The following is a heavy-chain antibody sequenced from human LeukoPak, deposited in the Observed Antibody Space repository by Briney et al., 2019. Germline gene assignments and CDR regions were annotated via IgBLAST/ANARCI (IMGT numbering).Heavy chain of an antibody. CDR3: ARGVLGASVTTVTSRNY. CDR2: INHSGST. J-gene: IGHJ4*02. D-gene: IGHD4-17*01. CDR1: GGSFSAYY. Sequence: SETLSLTCAVYGGSFSAYYWSWIRQPPGKGLEWIGEINHSGSTNYNPSLKSRVTISVDTSKNQFSLRLSSVTAADTAVYYCARGVLGASVTTVTSRNYWGQGTLVTVSS. V-gene: IGHV4-34*01.